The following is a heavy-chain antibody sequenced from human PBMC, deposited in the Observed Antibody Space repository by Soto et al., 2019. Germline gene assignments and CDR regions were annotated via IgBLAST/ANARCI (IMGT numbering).Heavy chain of an antibody. CDR1: GGSISSYY. Sequence: LPLTCTVSGGSISSYYWSWIRQPPGKGLEWIGYIYYSGSTNYNPSLKSRVTISVDTSKDQFSLKLSSVTAADTAVYYCARGGNYYDSSGPFDYWGQGTLVTVSS. D-gene: IGHD3-22*01. CDR3: ARGGNYYDSSGPFDY. J-gene: IGHJ4*02. V-gene: IGHV4-59*01. CDR2: IYYSGST.